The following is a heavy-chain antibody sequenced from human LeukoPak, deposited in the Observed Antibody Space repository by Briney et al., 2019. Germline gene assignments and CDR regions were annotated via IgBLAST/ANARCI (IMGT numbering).Heavy chain of an antibody. CDR3: ARDQNWSPDW. D-gene: IGHD1-1*01. J-gene: IGHJ4*02. Sequence: GGSLRLSCATSGFTFSSYEMNWVRLAPGKGLEWLSYINTNGRTKSYSDFVRGRFTISRDNAKNSLYLQMSSLRAEDTAVYYCARDQNWSPDWWGQGTLVTVSS. CDR1: GFTFSSYE. CDR2: INTNGRTK. V-gene: IGHV3-48*03.